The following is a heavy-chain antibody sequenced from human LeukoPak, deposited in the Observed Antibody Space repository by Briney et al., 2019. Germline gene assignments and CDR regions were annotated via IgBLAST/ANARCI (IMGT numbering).Heavy chain of an antibody. CDR1: GYTSTSYD. CDR3: ARDPVGAARLWGRFDY. D-gene: IGHD6-6*01. V-gene: IGHV1-8*03. CDR2: MNPNSGNT. J-gene: IGHJ4*02. Sequence: ASVKVSCKASGYTSTSYDINWVRQATGRGLEWMGWMNPNSGNTGYAQKFQGRVTITRNTSISTAYMELSSLRSEDTAVYYCARDPVGAARLWGRFDYWGQGTLVTVSS.